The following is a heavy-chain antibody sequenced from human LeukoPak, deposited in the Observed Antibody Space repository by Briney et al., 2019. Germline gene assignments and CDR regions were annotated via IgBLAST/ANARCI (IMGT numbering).Heavy chain of an antibody. CDR2: IIHIFGTT. D-gene: IGHD4-17*01. Sequence: SVKVSCKASVDTFSSYGISWVRQAPGQGLEWMGGIIHIFGTTNYAQKFQGRVTITTDESTSTAYMELSSLRSADTGVYFCARDYYGDYGLLDYWGQGTLVTVS. CDR1: VDTFSSYG. J-gene: IGHJ4*02. CDR3: ARDYYGDYGLLDY. V-gene: IGHV1-69*05.